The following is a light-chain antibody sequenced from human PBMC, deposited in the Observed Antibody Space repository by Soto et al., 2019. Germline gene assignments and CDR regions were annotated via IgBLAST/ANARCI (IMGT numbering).Light chain of an antibody. J-gene: IGKJ1*01. CDR1: QTGSSSY. Sequence: EIVLMQSPGTLSSSPGERAALSCRASQTGSSSYLAWHQQKPGQAPRLLIYGASSRATGIPDRFSGSGSGTNFTLTISRLEPEDFAVYYCQQYGSSPWTFGQGTKVDIK. CDR2: GAS. V-gene: IGKV3-20*01. CDR3: QQYGSSPWT.